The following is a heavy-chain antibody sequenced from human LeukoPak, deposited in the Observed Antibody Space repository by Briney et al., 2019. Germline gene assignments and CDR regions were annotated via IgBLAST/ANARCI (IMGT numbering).Heavy chain of an antibody. J-gene: IGHJ3*02. D-gene: IGHD2-15*01. Sequence: ASVKVSCKASGYTFTSYGFSWVRQPPGQGLEWMGWISAYNGNTTYAQKLQGGVTMTTDTSTSTAYMELRSLRSDDTAVYYCARDRGYCSGGSCYSTSFDIWGQGTMVTVSS. CDR3: ARDRGYCSGGSCYSTSFDI. CDR2: ISAYNGNT. CDR1: GYTFTSYG. V-gene: IGHV1-18*01.